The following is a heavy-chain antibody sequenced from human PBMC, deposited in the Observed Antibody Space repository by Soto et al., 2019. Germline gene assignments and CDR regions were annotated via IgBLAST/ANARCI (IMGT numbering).Heavy chain of an antibody. D-gene: IGHD1-1*01. J-gene: IGHJ3*02. Sequence: EVQLVESGGGLVQPGGSLRLSCAASEFTFNVYWVHWVRQAPGKGLVWVAHMNRDGTNINYADSVKGRFTISRDYAKNALYLQMNSLRVEDTAVYYCVRDRGQPDAFDIWGQGTVVTVSA. CDR1: EFTFNVYW. CDR3: VRDRGQPDAFDI. V-gene: IGHV3-74*01. CDR2: MNRDGTNI.